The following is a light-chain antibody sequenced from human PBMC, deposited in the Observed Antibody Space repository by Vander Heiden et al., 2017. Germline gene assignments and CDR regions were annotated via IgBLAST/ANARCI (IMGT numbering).Light chain of an antibody. CDR2: AAS. J-gene: IGKJ4*01. Sequence: IRTTPSPSSFSASTGDRVTITCRASQGISSYLGWHQQKPGKAPKLLIYAASTLQSGVPSRFSGSGSGTDFTLTISCLQSEDFATYYCQQYYSYPHAFGGGTKVEIK. CDR3: QQYYSYPHA. V-gene: IGKV1-8*01. CDR1: QGISSY.